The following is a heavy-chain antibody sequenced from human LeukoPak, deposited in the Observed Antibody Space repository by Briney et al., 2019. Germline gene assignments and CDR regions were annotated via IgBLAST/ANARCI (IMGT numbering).Heavy chain of an antibody. D-gene: IGHD4-17*01. Sequence: ASVKVSCKASGYTFTGYLMHWVRQAPGQGLEWMGWISPNSGDTKYAQKFQGRVTMTGDTSISTAYMELSRLTSDDTAVYYCVRALSTVATWLYLWGRGTLVSVSS. V-gene: IGHV1-2*02. CDR2: ISPNSGDT. CDR1: GYTFTGYL. CDR3: VRALSTVATWLYL. J-gene: IGHJ2*01.